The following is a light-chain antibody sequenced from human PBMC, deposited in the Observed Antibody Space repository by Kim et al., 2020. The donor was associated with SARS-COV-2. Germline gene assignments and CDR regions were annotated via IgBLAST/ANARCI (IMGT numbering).Light chain of an antibody. J-gene: IGKJ4*01. CDR3: QQRSDWLT. CDR2: EAS. CDR1: QNVGSY. V-gene: IGKV3-11*01. Sequence: SLSPGETATLSCRASQNVGSYLASYQQKPGQAPRLVIYEASKRATGIPARFSGSGSGTDFTLSISSLEPEDFAIYHCQQRSDWLTFGGGTKVDIK.